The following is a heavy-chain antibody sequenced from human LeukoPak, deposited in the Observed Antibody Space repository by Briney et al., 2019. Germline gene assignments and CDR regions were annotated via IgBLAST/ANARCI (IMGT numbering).Heavy chain of an antibody. V-gene: IGHV3-30*02. J-gene: IGHJ4*02. Sequence: PGGSLRLSCAASGFTFSSYGMHWARQAPGKGLEWVAFIRYDGSNKYYADSVKGRFTISRDNSKNTLCLQMNSLKTEDTAVYYCTTDLSSGLNYWGQGTLVTVSS. CDR2: IRYDGSNK. CDR3: TTDLSSGLNY. CDR1: GFTFSSYG. D-gene: IGHD6-19*01.